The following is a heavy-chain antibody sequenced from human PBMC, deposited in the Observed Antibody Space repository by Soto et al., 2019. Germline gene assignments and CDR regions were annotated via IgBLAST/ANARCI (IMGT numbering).Heavy chain of an antibody. Sequence: QVQLQESGPGLVKPSQTLSLTCTVSGGSISSGGYYWSWIRQHPGKGLEWIGYIYYSGSTYYNPSLKSRVTISVGTSKNQFSLKLSSVTAADTAVYYCARDRVRGEIGFDPWGQGTLVTVSS. CDR2: IYYSGST. D-gene: IGHD3-10*01. CDR1: GGSISSGGYY. CDR3: ARDRVRGEIGFDP. V-gene: IGHV4-31*03. J-gene: IGHJ5*02.